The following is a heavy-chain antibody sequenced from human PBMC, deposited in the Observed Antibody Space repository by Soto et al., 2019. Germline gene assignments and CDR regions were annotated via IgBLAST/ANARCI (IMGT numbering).Heavy chain of an antibody. CDR2: ISVGSSTL. CDR3: LTRGEYCGTTTCDYSDY. Sequence: EVQLVESGGGSVQPGGSLRLSCVVSGLPFSSYSMNWVRQAPGTGLEWVSYISVGSSTLYYGDSVRGRFTISRDDAKSSVYLHMNSLRVEDTAVYYCLTRGEYCGTTTCDYSDYWGQGTLVTVSS. J-gene: IGHJ4*02. V-gene: IGHV3-48*01. D-gene: IGHD2-2*01. CDR1: GLPFSSYS.